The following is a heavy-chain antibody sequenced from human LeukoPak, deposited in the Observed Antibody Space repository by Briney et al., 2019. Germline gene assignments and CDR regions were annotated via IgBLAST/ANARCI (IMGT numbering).Heavy chain of an antibody. CDR2: ISGDGGST. V-gene: IGHV3-43*02. D-gene: IGHD6-13*01. J-gene: IGHJ6*03. Sequence: AGSLRLSCAASGFTFDDYAMHWVRQAPGKGLEWVSLISGDGGSTYYADSVKGRFTISRDNSKNSLYLQTNSLRTEDTALYYCAKDIHLRIAAAGHYYYYMDVWGKGTTVTVSS. CDR1: GFTFDDYA. CDR3: AKDIHLRIAAAGHYYYYMDV.